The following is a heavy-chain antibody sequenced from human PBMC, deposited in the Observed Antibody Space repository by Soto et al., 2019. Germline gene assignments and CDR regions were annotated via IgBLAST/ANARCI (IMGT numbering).Heavy chain of an antibody. CDR1: VGTFSSYA. CDR3: AGGCSSTSCYSPDYYYGMDV. CDR2: IIPIFGTA. Sequence: QVQLVQSGAEVKKPGSSVKVSCKASVGTFSSYAISWVRQAPGQGLEWMGGIIPIFGTANYAQKFQGRVTITADESTSTAYMELSSLRSEDTAVYYCAGGCSSTSCYSPDYYYGMDVWGQGTTVTVSS. V-gene: IGHV1-69*01. J-gene: IGHJ6*02. D-gene: IGHD2-2*01.